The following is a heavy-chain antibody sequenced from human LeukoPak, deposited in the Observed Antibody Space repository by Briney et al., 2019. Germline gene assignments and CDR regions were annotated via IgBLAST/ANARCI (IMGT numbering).Heavy chain of an antibody. D-gene: IGHD3-22*01. CDR3: ARRKYYYDNSGYYPFDY. J-gene: IGHJ4*02. CDR2: IYPGDSDT. Sequence: GESLKISCKGSGYSFTSYWIGWVRPLPGKGLEWMGIIYPGDSDTRYSPSFQGQVTISADKSISTAYLQWSSLKASDTAMYYCARRKYYYDNSGYYPFDYWGQGTLVTVSS. CDR1: GYSFTSYW. V-gene: IGHV5-51*01.